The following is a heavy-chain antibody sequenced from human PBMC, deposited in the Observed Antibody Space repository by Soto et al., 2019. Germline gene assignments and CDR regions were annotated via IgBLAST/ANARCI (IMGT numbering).Heavy chain of an antibody. Sequence: GGSLRLSCAASGFTFSSYGMHWVRQAPGKGLEWVAVISYDGSNKYYADSVKGRFTISRDNSKNTLYLQMNSLRAEDTAVYYCTRYPIYDFWSGYQDYYFDYWGQGTLVTVSS. CDR1: GFTFSSYG. J-gene: IGHJ4*02. V-gene: IGHV3-30*03. D-gene: IGHD3-3*01. CDR2: ISYDGSNK. CDR3: TRYPIYDFWSGYQDYYFDY.